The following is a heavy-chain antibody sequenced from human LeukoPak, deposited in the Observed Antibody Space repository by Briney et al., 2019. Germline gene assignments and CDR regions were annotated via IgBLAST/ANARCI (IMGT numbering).Heavy chain of an antibody. Sequence: GSLRLSCAASGFTFSSYAMHWVRQAPGKGLEWVAVISYDGGNKYYADSAEGRFTISRDNSKNTLYLQMNSLRAEDTAVYYCASTIPAAGIYYFDYWGQGTLVTVSS. J-gene: IGHJ4*02. CDR2: ISYDGGNK. V-gene: IGHV3-30-3*01. CDR3: ASTIPAAGIYYFDY. CDR1: GFTFSSYA. D-gene: IGHD6-13*01.